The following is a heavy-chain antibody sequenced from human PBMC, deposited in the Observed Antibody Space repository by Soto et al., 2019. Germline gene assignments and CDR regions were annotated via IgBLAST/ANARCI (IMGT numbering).Heavy chain of an antibody. J-gene: IGHJ3*02. CDR2: ISYDGSSK. CDR3: ARVVVGPPHHDAIDI. CDR1: GFTFSNYA. V-gene: IGHV3-30-3*01. Sequence: GGSLRLSCAASGFTFSNYAMHWVRQAPGKGLEWVAIISYDGSSKYYADSVKGLFTISRDNSKNTLYLQMNSLRAEDTAVYYCARVVVGPPHHDAIDIWGRGTMVTVSS. D-gene: IGHD1-26*01.